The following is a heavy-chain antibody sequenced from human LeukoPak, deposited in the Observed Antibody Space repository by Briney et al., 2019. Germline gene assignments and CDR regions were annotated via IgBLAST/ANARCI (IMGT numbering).Heavy chain of an antibody. Sequence: PGRSLRLSCAASGFTFSSYGMHWVRQAPGKGLEWVAVIWYDGSNKYYADSVKGRFTISRDNSKNTLYLQMNSLRAEDTAVYYCAREDSSGYNDYWGQGTLVTVSS. CDR1: GFTFSSYG. CDR2: IWYDGSNK. J-gene: IGHJ4*02. CDR3: AREDSSGYNDY. D-gene: IGHD3-22*01. V-gene: IGHV3-33*01.